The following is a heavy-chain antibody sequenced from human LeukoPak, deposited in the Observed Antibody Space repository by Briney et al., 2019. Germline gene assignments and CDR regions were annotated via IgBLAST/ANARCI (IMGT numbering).Heavy chain of an antibody. Sequence: GGSLRLSCAASGFTFSTYEINWVRQAPGKGLVWLSHISTSGSSIHYADSVKGRFTISRDNAKNSLYLQMNSLRVEDTAVYYCARDATTELGTVYMDVWGKGTTVTISS. CDR2: ISTSGSSI. J-gene: IGHJ6*03. V-gene: IGHV3-48*03. D-gene: IGHD4-17*01. CDR3: ARDATTELGTVYMDV. CDR1: GFTFSTYE.